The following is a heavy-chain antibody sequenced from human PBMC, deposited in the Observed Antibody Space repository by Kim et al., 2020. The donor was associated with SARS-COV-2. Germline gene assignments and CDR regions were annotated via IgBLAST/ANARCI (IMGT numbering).Heavy chain of an antibody. CDR1: GFTFSSYA. V-gene: IGHV3-23*01. J-gene: IGHJ2*01. CDR2: ISCSGGST. Sequence: GGSLRLSCAASGFTFSSYAMSWVRQAPGKGLEWVSGISCSGGSTYYADSVKGRFTISRDNSKNTLYLQMNSLRAEDTAVYYCAKRLQQWLVHWYFDLWGRGTLVTVSS. CDR3: AKRLQQWLVHWYFDL. D-gene: IGHD6-19*01.